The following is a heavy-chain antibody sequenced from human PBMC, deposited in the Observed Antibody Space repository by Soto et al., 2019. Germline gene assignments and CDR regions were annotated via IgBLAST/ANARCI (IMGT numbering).Heavy chain of an antibody. CDR3: ASSGYDTTWFDY. V-gene: IGHV4-59*08. J-gene: IGHJ4*02. Sequence: SETLSLTCTVSGGSISSYYWSWIRQPPGKGLEWIGYIYYSGSTNYNPSLKSRVTISVDTSKNQFSLKLSSVTAADTAVYYCASSGYDTTWFDYWGQGTLVTVSS. CDR2: IYYSGST. D-gene: IGHD5-12*01. CDR1: GGSISSYY.